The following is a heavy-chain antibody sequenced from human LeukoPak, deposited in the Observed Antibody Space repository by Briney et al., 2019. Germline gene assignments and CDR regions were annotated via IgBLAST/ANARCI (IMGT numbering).Heavy chain of an antibody. CDR1: GFTFINYG. CDR3: AKGPAAGKGRYYYYGMDV. CDR2: IPYDGSNK. V-gene: IGHV3-30*02. Sequence: PGGSLRLSCAASGFTFINYGIHWVRQAPGKGLEWVAFIPYDGSNKYYSDSVKGRFTISKGNPKNTLYLQMDSLRAEDTAVYYCAKGPAAGKGRYYYYGMDVWDQGTTVTVSS. J-gene: IGHJ6*02. D-gene: IGHD6-13*01.